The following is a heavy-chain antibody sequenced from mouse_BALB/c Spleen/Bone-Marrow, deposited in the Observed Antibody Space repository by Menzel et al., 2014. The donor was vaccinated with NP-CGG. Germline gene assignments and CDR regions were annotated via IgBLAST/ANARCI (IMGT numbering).Heavy chain of an antibody. CDR1: GFSLTSYG. V-gene: IGHV2-9*02. CDR2: IWAGGST. CDR3: ARDYGSSYYAMDY. Sequence: QVQLKHSGPGLVAPSQSLSITCTVSGFSLTSYGVHWVRQPPGKGLGWLGVIWAGGSTNYNSALMSRLSISKDNSKSQVFLKMNSLQTDDTAMYYCARDYGSSYYAMDYWGQGTSVTVSS. D-gene: IGHD1-1*01. J-gene: IGHJ4*01.